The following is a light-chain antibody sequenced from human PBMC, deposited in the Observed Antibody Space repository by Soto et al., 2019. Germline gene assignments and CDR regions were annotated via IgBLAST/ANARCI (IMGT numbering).Light chain of an antibody. CDR2: GAS. V-gene: IGKV3-20*01. J-gene: IGKJ1*01. CDR1: QSVTNS. Sequence: EIVLTQSPATLSLSPGERATLSFRASQSVTNSLAWYQQKPGQAPRLLIYGASNRATGIPDRFSGSGSGTDFTLTISRLEPEDFAVYYCQQYGSSGTLGQGTKVDIK. CDR3: QQYGSSGT.